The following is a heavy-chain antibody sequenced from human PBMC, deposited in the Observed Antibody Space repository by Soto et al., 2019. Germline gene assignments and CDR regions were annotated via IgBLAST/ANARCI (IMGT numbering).Heavy chain of an antibody. CDR3: AKGAAAGLH. V-gene: IGHV3-30*18. J-gene: IGHJ4*02. D-gene: IGHD6-13*01. Sequence: VQLVESGGGVVQPGRSLRLSCAASGFTFSSYGMHWVRQAPGKGLEWVAVISYDGSNKYYADSVKGRFTISRDNSKNTLYLQMNSLRAEDTAVYYCAKGAAAGLHWGQGTLVTVSS. CDR1: GFTFSSYG. CDR2: ISYDGSNK.